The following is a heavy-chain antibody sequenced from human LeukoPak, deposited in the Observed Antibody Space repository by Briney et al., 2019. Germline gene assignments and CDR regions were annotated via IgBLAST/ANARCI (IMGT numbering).Heavy chain of an antibody. CDR2: INSNSGGT. V-gene: IGHV1-2*02. D-gene: IGHD2-21*02. CDR3: AKTVVVTGEHAFEI. Sequence: ASVKVSCKASGYTFTGYYMHWVRQAPGQGLEWMGWINSNSGGTNYAQKFQGRVTMTRDTSISTAYMELSSLRSEDTGVYYCAKTVVVTGEHAFEIWGQGTMVTVSS. J-gene: IGHJ3*02. CDR1: GYTFTGYY.